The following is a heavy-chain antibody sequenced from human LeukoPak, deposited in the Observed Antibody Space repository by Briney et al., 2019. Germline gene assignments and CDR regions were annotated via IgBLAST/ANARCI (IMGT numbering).Heavy chain of an antibody. D-gene: IGHD1-26*01. CDR1: GFTFSSYS. CDR3: ARDTGGSYWSDSYFDY. J-gene: IGHJ4*02. CDR2: ISSSSSYI. V-gene: IGHV3-21*01. Sequence: GGSLRLSCAASGFTFSSYSMNWGRQAPGEGVEWVSSISSSSSYIYHADSVKGRFTIPSDNAKTSLYLQMNSLRAEDTAVYYCARDTGGSYWSDSYFDYWGQGTLVTVSS.